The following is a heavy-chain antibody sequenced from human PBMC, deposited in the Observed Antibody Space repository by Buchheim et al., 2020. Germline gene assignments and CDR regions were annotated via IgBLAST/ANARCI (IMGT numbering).Heavy chain of an antibody. CDR2: ISSSGSTI. CDR1: GFTFSDYY. Sequence: QVQLVESGGGLVKPGGSLRLSCAASGFTFSDYYMSWIRQAPGKGLEWVSYISSSGSTIYYADSVKGRFTISRDNAKTSLFLQMSGLRADDTAVYYCARSVYYDFWSDYYSDYWGQGTL. J-gene: IGHJ4*02. V-gene: IGHV3-11*01. CDR3: ARSVYYDFWSDYYSDY. D-gene: IGHD3-3*01.